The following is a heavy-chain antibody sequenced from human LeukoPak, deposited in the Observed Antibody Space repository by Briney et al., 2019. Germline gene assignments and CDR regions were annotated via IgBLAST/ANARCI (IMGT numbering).Heavy chain of an antibody. CDR2: LDGDSGRT. J-gene: IGHJ3*02. CDR3: AKSKPPREYCSVTTCYAGFGAFDI. D-gene: IGHD2-2*01. V-gene: IGHV3-23*01. CDR1: GFTFRLYA. Sequence: PGGSLRLSCAASGFTFRLYAMSWVRQAPGKGLEWVSGLDGDSGRTYYEDSVKGRFTVSRDNSKDTLYLQMNSLRPEDTAIYYCAKSKPPREYCSVTTCYAGFGAFDIWGQGTMVTVFS.